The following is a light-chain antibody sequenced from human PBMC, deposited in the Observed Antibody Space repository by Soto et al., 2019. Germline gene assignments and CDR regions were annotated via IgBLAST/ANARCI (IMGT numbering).Light chain of an antibody. V-gene: IGKV1-9*01. Sequence: IQLTQSPSSMSSSVGDIVTITCRASQDIAIYLAWYQQKPGEAPKLLIYAASTLYGGVPSRFSGSGSGTDFALTITSLQAEDFATYYCQQLRLYPSTFGGGTKVDIK. CDR1: QDIAIY. J-gene: IGKJ4*01. CDR2: AAS. CDR3: QQLRLYPST.